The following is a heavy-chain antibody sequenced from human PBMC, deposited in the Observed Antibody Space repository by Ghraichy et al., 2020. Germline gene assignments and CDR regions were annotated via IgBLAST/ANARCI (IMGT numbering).Heavy chain of an antibody. V-gene: IGHV4-39*01. J-gene: IGHJ5*02. Sequence: SETLSLTCTVSGGSISSSSYYWGWIRQPPGKGLEWIGSIYYSGSTYYNPSLKSRVTISVDTSKNQFSLKLSSVTAADTAVYYCARHHQKSTGDTRLLWFGEFLPLVWFDPWGQGTLVTVSS. CDR1: GGSISSSSYY. D-gene: IGHD3-10*01. CDR3: ARHHQKSTGDTRLLWFGEFLPLVWFDP. CDR2: IYYSGST.